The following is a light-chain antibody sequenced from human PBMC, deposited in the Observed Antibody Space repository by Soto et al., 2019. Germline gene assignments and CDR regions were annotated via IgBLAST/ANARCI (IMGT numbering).Light chain of an antibody. Sequence: QSVLTQPASVSGSPGQSITITCTGTSSDVGASNSVSWYQQHPGKAPKLMIYDVRYRPSGISNRFSASKSGNTASLTISGLQPEDEAYYYCSSYISASSLVFGGGTKLTVL. J-gene: IGLJ2*01. V-gene: IGLV2-14*01. CDR3: SSYISASSLV. CDR1: SSDVGASNS. CDR2: DVR.